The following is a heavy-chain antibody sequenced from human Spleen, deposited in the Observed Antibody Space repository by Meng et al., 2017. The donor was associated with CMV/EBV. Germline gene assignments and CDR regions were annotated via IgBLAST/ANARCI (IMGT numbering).Heavy chain of an antibody. CDR3: ARDHGELPFDY. D-gene: IGHD1-26*01. Sequence: SWAASGFTFGTFAMSWVRQAPGKGLEWVALIWYDGSSKYYAGSVKGRFTISRDYSKNTLYLQMNSLRAEDTAVYYCARDHGELPFDYWGQGTLVTVSS. CDR2: IWYDGSSK. J-gene: IGHJ4*02. CDR1: GFTFGTFA. V-gene: IGHV3-33*08.